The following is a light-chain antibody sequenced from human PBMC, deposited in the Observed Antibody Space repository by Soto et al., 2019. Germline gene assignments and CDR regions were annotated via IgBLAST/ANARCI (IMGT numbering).Light chain of an antibody. Sequence: QSVLTQPPSASGSPGQSVTISCTGTSSDVGGYNYVSWYQQHPGKAPKLMIYEVSKRPSGVSNRFSGSKSGNTASLTISGLQAEDETDYYCSSYTSSGTLVFGSGTKLTVL. CDR1: SSDVGGYNY. CDR3: SSYTSSGTLV. J-gene: IGLJ1*01. CDR2: EVS. V-gene: IGLV2-14*01.